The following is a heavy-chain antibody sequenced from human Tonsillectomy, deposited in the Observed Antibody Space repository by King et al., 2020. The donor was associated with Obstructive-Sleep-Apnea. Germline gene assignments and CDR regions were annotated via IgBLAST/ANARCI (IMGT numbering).Heavy chain of an antibody. CDR3: ARDGIGTMVRGVIISATHY. V-gene: IGHV1-18*01. J-gene: IGHJ4*02. D-gene: IGHD3-10*01. Sequence: GAAGEVAGKASGDTGTNYGSTWGRQAPGQGREWMGGISAENGNINDAQKFQGRVTMTTDTSTSTAYMELRSRRSDDTAVYYCARDGIGTMVRGVIISATHYWGQGTLVTVSS. CDR1: GDTGTNYG. CDR2: ISAENGNI.